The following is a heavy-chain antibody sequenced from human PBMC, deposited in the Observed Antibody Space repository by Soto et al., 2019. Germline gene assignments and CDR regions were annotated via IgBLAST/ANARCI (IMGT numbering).Heavy chain of an antibody. V-gene: IGHV3-30-3*01. CDR3: GRDGYNRGGFDY. CDR2: ISFDGANT. CDR1: GFTFSSYN. J-gene: IGHJ4*02. Sequence: QVQLVESGGGVVPPGGSLRVSCVASGFTFSSYNMHWVRQAPGEGLEWVAVISFDGANTFYADSVKGRFTISRDISRDTLYLQMSSLRDEDTAIYYCGRDGYNRGGFDYWGQGTLVTVSS. D-gene: IGHD3-10*01.